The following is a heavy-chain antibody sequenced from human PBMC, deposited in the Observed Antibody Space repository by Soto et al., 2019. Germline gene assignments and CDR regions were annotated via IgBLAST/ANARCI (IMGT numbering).Heavy chain of an antibody. D-gene: IGHD3-3*01. V-gene: IGHV3-66*01. CDR3: ARGEPLYYDFWSGYYFDY. Sequence: GGSLRLSCAASGFTVSSNYMSWVRQAPGKGLEWVSVIYSGGSTYYADSVKGRFTISRDNSKNTLYLQMNSLRAEDTAVYYCARGEPLYYDFWSGYYFDYWGQGTLVTVSS. J-gene: IGHJ4*02. CDR2: IYSGGST. CDR1: GFTVSSNY.